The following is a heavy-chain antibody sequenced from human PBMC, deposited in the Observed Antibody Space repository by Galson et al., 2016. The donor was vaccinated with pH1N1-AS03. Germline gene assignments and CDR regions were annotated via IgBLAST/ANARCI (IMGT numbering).Heavy chain of an antibody. V-gene: IGHV1-69*06. D-gene: IGHD3-10*01. CDR1: GGTFGNFV. Sequence: SVKVSCKAAGGTFGNFVFTWVRQAPGQGLEWIGGIIPFFGSANYTQKLQDRVEITVDKSTRTVDMELRRLRYEDTAVYYCVRGKWFGELAYYYYYGMDVWGQGTTVTVSS. CDR2: IIPFFGSA. CDR3: VRGKWFGELAYYYYYGMDV. J-gene: IGHJ6*02.